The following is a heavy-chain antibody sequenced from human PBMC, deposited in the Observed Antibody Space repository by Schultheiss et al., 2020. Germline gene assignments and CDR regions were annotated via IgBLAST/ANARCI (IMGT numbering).Heavy chain of an antibody. V-gene: IGHV3-74*01. CDR1: GFTFSSYW. D-gene: IGHD2-15*01. J-gene: IGHJ5*02. Sequence: GGSLRLSCAASGFTFSSYWMHWVRQAPGKGLVWVSRINSDGSSTSYADSVKGRFTISRDNSKNTLYLQMNSLRAEDTAVYYCARDRGGGGYCSGGTCYGWFDPWGQGTLVTVSS. CDR3: ARDRGGGGYCSGGTCYGWFDP. CDR2: INSDGSST.